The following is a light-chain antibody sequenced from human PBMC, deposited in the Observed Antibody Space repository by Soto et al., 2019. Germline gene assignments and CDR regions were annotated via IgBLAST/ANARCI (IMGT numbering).Light chain of an antibody. V-gene: IGLV3-21*02. Sequence: SYVLTQPPSVSVAPGQTAGISCGGNNLGSKSVHWYQQKSGQAPVLVVFDDSDRPSGIPERISGSNSGNTATLTISRVEAGDEADYYCQVWDSITDHWVFGGGTKLTVL. CDR1: NLGSKS. CDR3: QVWDSITDHWV. CDR2: DDS. J-gene: IGLJ3*02.